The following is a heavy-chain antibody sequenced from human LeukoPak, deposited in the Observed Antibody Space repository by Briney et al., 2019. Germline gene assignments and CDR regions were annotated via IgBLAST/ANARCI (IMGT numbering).Heavy chain of an antibody. D-gene: IGHD6-13*01. Sequence: GASVKVSCKASGYTFTGYYIHWVRQAPGQGLEWMGWINPNSGGTIYAQNFQGRVTMTRDTSISTAYMELSSLTSDDTAVYYCARVVAIAATGTLYYYPMDVWGPGTTVTVSS. CDR1: GYTFTGYY. CDR2: INPNSGGT. CDR3: ARVVAIAATGTLYYYPMDV. J-gene: IGHJ6*02. V-gene: IGHV1-2*02.